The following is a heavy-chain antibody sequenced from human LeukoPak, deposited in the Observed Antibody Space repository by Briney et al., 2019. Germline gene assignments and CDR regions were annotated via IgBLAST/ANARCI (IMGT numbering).Heavy chain of an antibody. V-gene: IGHV3-21*01. J-gene: IGHJ3*02. CDR1: GFTFSSYS. Sequence: GGSLRLSCAASGFTFSSYSMNWVRQAPGKGLEWVSSISSSSSYIYYADSVEGRFTISRGNAKNSLYLQMNSLRAEDTAVYYCASRVVTATFDAFDIWGQGTMVTVSS. D-gene: IGHD2-21*02. CDR3: ASRVVTATFDAFDI. CDR2: ISSSSSYI.